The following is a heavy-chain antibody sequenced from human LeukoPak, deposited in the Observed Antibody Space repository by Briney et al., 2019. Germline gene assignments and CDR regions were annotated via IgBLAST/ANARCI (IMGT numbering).Heavy chain of an antibody. D-gene: IGHD6-6*01. V-gene: IGHV3-23*01. CDR2: ISGSGGST. CDR3: ARIGYSSSTFDY. CDR1: GFTFSSYA. Sequence: GGSLRLSCAASGFTFSSYAMSWVRQAPGKGLEWVSAISGSGGSTYYADSVKGRFTISRDNAKNSLYLQMNSLRAEDTAVYYCARIGYSSSTFDYWGQGTLVTVSS. J-gene: IGHJ4*02.